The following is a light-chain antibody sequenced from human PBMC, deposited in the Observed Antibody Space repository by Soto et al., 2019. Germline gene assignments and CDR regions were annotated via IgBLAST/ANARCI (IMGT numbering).Light chain of an antibody. V-gene: IGKV3-20*01. CDR2: GAS. CDR3: QQYDNSVLT. J-gene: IGKJ4*01. CDR1: QSVSSSY. Sequence: EMVLTQAPGTLSLSPGERATLSCRASQSVSSSYIAWYQQKPGQAPRLLIYGASSRATGIPDRFSGSGSGTDFTLTISRLEPEDFAVYYCQQYDNSVLTFGGGTKVDIK.